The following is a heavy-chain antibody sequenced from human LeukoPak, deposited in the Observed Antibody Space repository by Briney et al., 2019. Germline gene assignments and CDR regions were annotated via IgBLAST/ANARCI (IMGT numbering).Heavy chain of an antibody. CDR1: GGSISSYY. V-gene: IGHV4-59*12. Sequence: PSETLSLTCTVSGGSISSYYWSWIRQPPGKGLEWIGSIYYSGSTYYNPSVKSRVTISVDTSKNQFSLKLSSVTAAATAVYYCARVVGPHHFDYWGQGTLVTVSS. CDR2: IYYSGST. D-gene: IGHD1-26*01. J-gene: IGHJ4*02. CDR3: ARVVGPHHFDY.